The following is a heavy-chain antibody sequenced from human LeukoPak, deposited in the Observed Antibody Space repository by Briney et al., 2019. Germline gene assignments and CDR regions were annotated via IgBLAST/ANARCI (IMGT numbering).Heavy chain of an antibody. Sequence: PGGSLRLSCAASGFIFSDHYMGWVRQAPRKGREWVGRSRNKDNSYTTEYAASVKGRSTISREDSKNSLYLQMNSLKSEDAAVYYCARRQLGDDGFDIWGQGTMVTVSS. CDR1: GFIFSDHY. J-gene: IGHJ3*02. V-gene: IGHV3-72*01. CDR2: SRNKDNSYTT. D-gene: IGHD5-18*01. CDR3: ARRQLGDDGFDI.